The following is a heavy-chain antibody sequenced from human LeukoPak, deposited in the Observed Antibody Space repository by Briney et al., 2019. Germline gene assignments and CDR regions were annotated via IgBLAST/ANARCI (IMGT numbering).Heavy chain of an antibody. CDR2: INSDGSST. J-gene: IGHJ3*02. V-gene: IGHV3-74*01. CDR1: GFTFSSSE. D-gene: IGHD2-2*01. CDR3: ARGPGAFDI. Sequence: PGGSLRLSCAASGFTFSSSEMNWVRQAPGKGLVWVSRINSDGSSTSYADSVKGRFTISRDNAKNTLFLQMNSLRAEDTAVYYCARGPGAFDIWGQGTMVTVSS.